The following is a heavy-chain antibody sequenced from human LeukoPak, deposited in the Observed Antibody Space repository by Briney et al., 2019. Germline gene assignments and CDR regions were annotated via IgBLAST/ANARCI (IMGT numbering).Heavy chain of an antibody. D-gene: IGHD3-16*01. V-gene: IGHV3-72*01. CDR3: TRDGGYGMDV. CDR1: GFTFSAHY. Sequence: PGGSLRLSCAASGFTFSAHYMDWVRQAPGKGLEWVGRIKNKAKSYTTEYAASVDGRFTISRDNSKNSLFLQMNSLKTEDTALYYCTRDGGYGMDVWGQGTTVTVSS. CDR2: IKNKAKSYTT. J-gene: IGHJ6*02.